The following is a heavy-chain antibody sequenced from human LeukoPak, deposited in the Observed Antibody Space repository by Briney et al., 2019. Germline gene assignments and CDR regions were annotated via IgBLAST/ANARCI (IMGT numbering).Heavy chain of an antibody. CDR3: ATSFGPVIAAAGTGAD. CDR2: ISGSGSST. CDR1: GFTFSSYA. V-gene: IGHV3-23*01. D-gene: IGHD6-13*01. J-gene: IGHJ4*02. Sequence: GGSLRLSCAASGFTFSSYAMNWVRQAPGKGLEWVSVISGSGSSTYYADSVKGRLTISRDNSKNTLYLQMNSLRAEDTAVYYCATSFGPVIAAAGTGADWGQGTLVTVSS.